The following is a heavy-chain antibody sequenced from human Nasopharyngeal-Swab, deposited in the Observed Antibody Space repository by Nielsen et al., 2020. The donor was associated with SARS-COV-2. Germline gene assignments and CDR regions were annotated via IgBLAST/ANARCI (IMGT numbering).Heavy chain of an antibody. J-gene: IGHJ4*02. V-gene: IGHV5-51*01. Sequence: GESLKISCKGSGYIFSNYWIGWVRQMPGKGLEWVWIIYPGDSDTRYSPSFQCQVTISADKSIGTTYLQWSSLKASDTAMYYCARLLLSKYFDYWGQGTLVTVSS. CDR2: IYPGDSDT. CDR3: ARLLLSKYFDY. CDR1: GYIFSNYW.